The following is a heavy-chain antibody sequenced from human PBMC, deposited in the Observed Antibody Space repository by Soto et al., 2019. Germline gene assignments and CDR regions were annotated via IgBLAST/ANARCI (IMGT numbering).Heavy chain of an antibody. CDR3: ARDGALTYYYDSSSGMDV. Sequence: QVQPQESGPGLVKPSETLSLTCTVSGGSISSYYWSWIRQPAGKGLEWIGRIYTSGSTNYNPSLKSRVTMSVDTSKNQFSLKLSSVTAADTAVYYCARDGALTYYYDSSSGMDVWGQGTTVTVSS. D-gene: IGHD3-22*01. J-gene: IGHJ6*02. CDR1: GGSISSYY. CDR2: IYTSGST. V-gene: IGHV4-4*07.